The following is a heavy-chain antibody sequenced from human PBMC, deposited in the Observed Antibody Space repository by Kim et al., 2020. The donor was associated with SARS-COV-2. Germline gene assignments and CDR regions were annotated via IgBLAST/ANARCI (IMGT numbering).Heavy chain of an antibody. CDR3: ARAEITIFGVAHGGMDV. Sequence: ASVKVSCKASGYTFTSYAMHWVRQAPGQRLEWMGWINAGNGNTKYSQKFQGRVTITRDTSASTAYMELSSLRSEDTAVYYCARAEITIFGVAHGGMDVWGQGTTVTVSS. CDR2: INAGNGNT. V-gene: IGHV1-3*01. D-gene: IGHD3-3*01. J-gene: IGHJ6*02. CDR1: GYTFTSYA.